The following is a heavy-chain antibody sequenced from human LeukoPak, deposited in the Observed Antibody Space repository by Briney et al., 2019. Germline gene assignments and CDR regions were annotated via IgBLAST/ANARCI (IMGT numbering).Heavy chain of an antibody. CDR3: ARTAYYYDSSGYDDAFDI. V-gene: IGHV3-11*01. J-gene: IGHJ3*02. CDR1: GFTFSDYY. Sequence: GGSLRLSCVASGFTFSDYYMSWIRQAPGKGLEWVSHISSRGTITYHADSVKGRFTISRDSAKNSLCLQMNSLRAEDTAVYYCARTAYYYDSSGYDDAFDIWGQGTMVTVSS. D-gene: IGHD3-22*01. CDR2: ISSRGTIT.